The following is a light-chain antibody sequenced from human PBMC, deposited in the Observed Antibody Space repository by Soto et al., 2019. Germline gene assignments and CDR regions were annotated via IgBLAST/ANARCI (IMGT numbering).Light chain of an antibody. CDR2: QAS. CDR1: QSICTW. V-gene: IGKV1-5*03. Sequence: DIQMTQSPSTLSASVGDRVTITCRASQSICTWLAWYQQSPGNAPKLLIYQASSLERGVPSRFSGSGAGTEFTLTISSLQPDDFASYYCQHYNSYPWTFGHGTKVEIK. CDR3: QHYNSYPWT. J-gene: IGKJ1*01.